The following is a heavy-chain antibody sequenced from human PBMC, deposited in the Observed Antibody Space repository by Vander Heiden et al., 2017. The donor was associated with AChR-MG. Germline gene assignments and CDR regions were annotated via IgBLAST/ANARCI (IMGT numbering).Heavy chain of an antibody. CDR3: AKDVEPYSGDESRTQGFDY. D-gene: IGHD5-12*01. CDR2: ISYDGTNK. CDR1: GFTFSSYG. V-gene: IGHV3-30*18. J-gene: IGHJ4*02. Sequence: QVHLVESGGGVVQPGRSLRLSCAASGFTFSSYGMHWVRQAPGKGLEWVAVISYDGTNKNHADSVKGRFTISRDNSKNTLYLQMSSLRGEDTAVYYCAKDVEPYSGDESRTQGFDYWGQGTLVTVSS.